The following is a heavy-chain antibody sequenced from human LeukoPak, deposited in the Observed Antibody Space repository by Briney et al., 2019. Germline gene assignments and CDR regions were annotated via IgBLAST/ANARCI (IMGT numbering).Heavy chain of an antibody. V-gene: IGHV1-69*13. D-gene: IGHD3-9*01. J-gene: IGHJ4*02. CDR1: GYTFTSYG. CDR2: IIPIFGTA. CDR3: AKSYYDILTELDY. Sequence: GASVKVSCKASGYTFTSYGISWVRQAPGQGLEWMGGIIPIFGTANYAQKFQGRVTITADESTSTAYMELSSLRSEDTAVYYCAKSYYDILTELDYWGQGTLVTVSS.